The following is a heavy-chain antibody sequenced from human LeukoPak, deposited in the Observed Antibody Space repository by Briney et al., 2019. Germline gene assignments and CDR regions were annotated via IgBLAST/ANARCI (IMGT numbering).Heavy chain of an antibody. CDR3: AKVTYSSSWSRPFDY. Sequence: RGSLRLSCAASGFTFSSYGMHWVRQAPGKGLEWVAVISYDGSNKYYADSVKGRFTISRDNSNNTLYLQMNSLRAEDTAVYYCAKVTYSSSWSRPFDYWGQGTLVTVSS. D-gene: IGHD6-13*01. J-gene: IGHJ4*02. CDR2: ISYDGSNK. V-gene: IGHV3-30*18. CDR1: GFTFSSYG.